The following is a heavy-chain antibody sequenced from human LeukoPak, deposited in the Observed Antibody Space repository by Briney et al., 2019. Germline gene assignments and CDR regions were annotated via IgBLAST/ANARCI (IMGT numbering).Heavy chain of an antibody. CDR1: GFTFSRYE. J-gene: IGHJ4*02. CDR2: ISSSGSTI. D-gene: IGHD2-15*01. Sequence: GGSLRLPCAASGFTFSRYELNWVRQAPGKGLEWVSYISSSGSTIHYADSVKGRFTISRDKDKNSLYLHMNSLRAGDTDVYDCASCGSGPQPFDYWGQGTLVTVSS. V-gene: IGHV3-48*03. CDR3: ASCGSGPQPFDY.